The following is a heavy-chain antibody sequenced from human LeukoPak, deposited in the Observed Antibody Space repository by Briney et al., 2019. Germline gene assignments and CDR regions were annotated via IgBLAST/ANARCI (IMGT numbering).Heavy chain of an antibody. CDR1: GFTFSSYW. CDR3: ARPRSSYYYGSGSYYNY. CDR2: INSDGSST. D-gene: IGHD3-10*01. Sequence: GGSLRLSCAASGFTFSSYWMHWVRQAPGKGLVWVSRINSDGSSTTYADSVKGRFTISRDNAKNSLHLQMNSLRAEDTAVYYCARPRSSYYYGSGSYYNYWGQGTLVTVSS. V-gene: IGHV3-74*01. J-gene: IGHJ4*02.